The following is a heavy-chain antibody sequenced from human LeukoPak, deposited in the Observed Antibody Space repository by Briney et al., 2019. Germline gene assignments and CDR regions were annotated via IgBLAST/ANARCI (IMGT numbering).Heavy chain of an antibody. CDR3: ASGIYNDY. Sequence: ASVKVSCKASGYTLNGHHMHWVRRAPGQGLEWMGWINPNSGGTNYAQNFQGRVTMTRDTSISTAYMELLRLRSDDTAVYYCASGIYNDYWRQGTLVTVSS. V-gene: IGHV1-2*02. J-gene: IGHJ4*02. D-gene: IGHD1-1*01. CDR2: INPNSGGT. CDR1: GYTLNGHH.